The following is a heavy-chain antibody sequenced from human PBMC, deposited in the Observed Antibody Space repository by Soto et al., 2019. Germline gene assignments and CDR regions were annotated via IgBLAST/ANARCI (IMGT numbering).Heavy chain of an antibody. CDR3: ARGYCGGGTCYSDY. D-gene: IGHD2-21*01. J-gene: IGHJ4*02. CDR1: GDSISNYY. V-gene: IGHV4-4*07. Sequence: QVQLQESGPELVKPSETLSLTCAVSGDSISNYYYSWIRQPAGRGLEWIGRIYTSGITHCNPSLKSRVTMSVDTSKNHFSLSLTSVTAADTAVYYCARGYCGGGTCYSDYWGQGTLVTVSS. CDR2: IYTSGIT.